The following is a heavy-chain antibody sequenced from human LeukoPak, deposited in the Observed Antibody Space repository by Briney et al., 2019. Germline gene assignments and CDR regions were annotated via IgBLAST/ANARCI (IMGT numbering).Heavy chain of an antibody. CDR3: ARDLAGEDDAFDI. V-gene: IGHV3-21*01. CDR2: ISSSSSYI. CDR1: GFTFSSYS. J-gene: IGHJ3*02. Sequence: GGSLRLSCAASGFTFSSYSMNWVRQAPGKGLEWVSHISSSSSYIYYADSVKGRFTISRDNAKNSLYLQMNSLRAEDTAVYYCARDLAGEDDAFDIWGQGTMVTVSS.